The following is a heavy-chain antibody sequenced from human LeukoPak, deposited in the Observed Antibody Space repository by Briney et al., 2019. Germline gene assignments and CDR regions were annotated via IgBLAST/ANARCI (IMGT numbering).Heavy chain of an antibody. V-gene: IGHV3-30*04. Sequence: GRSLRLSCAASGFTFSSYAMHWVRQAPGKGLEWVAVISYDGGNKYYADSVKGRFTISRDNSKNTLYLQMNSLRAEDTAVYYCARDQSIAAAGTRGLTDYWGQGTLVTVSS. CDR1: GFTFSSYA. D-gene: IGHD6-13*01. J-gene: IGHJ4*02. CDR2: ISYDGGNK. CDR3: ARDQSIAAAGTRGLTDY.